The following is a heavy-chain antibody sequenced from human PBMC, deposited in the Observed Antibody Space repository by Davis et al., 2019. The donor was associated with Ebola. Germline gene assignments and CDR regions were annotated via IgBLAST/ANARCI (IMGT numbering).Heavy chain of an antibody. V-gene: IGHV3-30*04. J-gene: IGHJ4*02. Sequence: PGGSLRLSCAASGFTFSSYVMHWVRQAPGKGLEWEAVISYDGSKKYYADSVKGRFTICRDNSKNTLHLQMNSLRAEDTAVYYCAKGYSIYDYWGQGTLVTVSS. CDR2: ISYDGSKK. CDR1: GFTFSSYV. D-gene: IGHD3-10*01. CDR3: AKGYSIYDY.